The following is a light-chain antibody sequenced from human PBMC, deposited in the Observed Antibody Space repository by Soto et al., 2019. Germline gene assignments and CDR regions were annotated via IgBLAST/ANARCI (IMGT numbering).Light chain of an antibody. CDR3: QQYGSSPVT. J-gene: IGKJ4*01. V-gene: IGKV3-20*01. CDR2: GAS. Sequence: EIVLTQSPGTPSLSPGEGATLSCRASQSVSSSFLAWYQQKPGQAPRLLIYGASSRATGIPDRFSGSGSGTDFNLTISRLETEDFAVYYCQQYGSSPVTFGGGTKVEIK. CDR1: QSVSSSF.